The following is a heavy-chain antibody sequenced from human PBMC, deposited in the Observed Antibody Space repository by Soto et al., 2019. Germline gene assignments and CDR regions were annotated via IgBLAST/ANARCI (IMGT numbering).Heavy chain of an antibody. Sequence: EVQLVESGGGLVQPGGSLRLSCTASGFTFSSYWMNWVRQAPGKGLEWVGNIKEDGSEKFYVDSVKGRFTISRDNAKNSLYLYMNSLRVEDAAIYCCARDFGGPWGQGTRVTISS. CDR1: GFTFSSYW. CDR3: ARDFGGP. D-gene: IGHD1-26*01. V-gene: IGHV3-7*05. CDR2: IKEDGSEK. J-gene: IGHJ5*02.